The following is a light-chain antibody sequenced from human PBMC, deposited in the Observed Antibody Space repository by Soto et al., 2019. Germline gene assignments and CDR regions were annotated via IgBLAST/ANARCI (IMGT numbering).Light chain of an antibody. CDR3: ISYTSDDVRYV. CDR1: SSDIGAYNY. J-gene: IGLJ1*01. CDR2: EVS. Sequence: QSVLAQPASVSGSPGQSITISCTGTSSDIGAYNYVSWYQQYPGKAPKLMISEVSHRPSGVSDRFSGSKSGNTASLTISGLQSEDEADYYCISYTSDDVRYVFGTGTKVTVL. V-gene: IGLV2-14*01.